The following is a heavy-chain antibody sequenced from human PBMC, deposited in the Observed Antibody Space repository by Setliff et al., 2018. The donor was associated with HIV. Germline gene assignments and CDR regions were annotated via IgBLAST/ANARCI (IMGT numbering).Heavy chain of an antibody. J-gene: IGHJ6*03. CDR2: INNNGNT. CDR1: GYSITTYY. Sequence: SETLSLTCTCSGYSITTYYWSWIRQPAGKGPEWIGRINNNGNTNYNPSLKSRLTMTVDTSKNHFSLKMSPVTAADTAVYYCAGESESAYYYSYMDVWGKGTTVTVSS. D-gene: IGHD3-3*01. V-gene: IGHV4-4*07. CDR3: AGESESAYYYSYMDV.